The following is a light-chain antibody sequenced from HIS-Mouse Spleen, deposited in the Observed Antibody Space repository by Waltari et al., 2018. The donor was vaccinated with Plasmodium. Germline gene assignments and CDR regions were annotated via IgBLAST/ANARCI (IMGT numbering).Light chain of an antibody. V-gene: IGLV2-8*01. CDR1: SSDAGGYHS. CDR3: SSYAGSNNLV. J-gene: IGLJ2*01. Sequence: QSALTQPPSAPGSPGQSVTIPCTGPSSDAGGYHSVSWYQQHPGKAPKPMIYEVSKRPSGVPDRFSGSKSGNTASLTVSGLQAEDEADYYCSSYAGSNNLVFGGGTKLTVL. CDR2: EVS.